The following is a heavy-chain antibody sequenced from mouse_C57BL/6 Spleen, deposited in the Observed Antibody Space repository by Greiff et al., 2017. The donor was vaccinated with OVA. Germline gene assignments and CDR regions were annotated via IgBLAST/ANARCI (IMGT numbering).Heavy chain of an antibody. J-gene: IGHJ1*03. CDR2: ISYDGSN. V-gene: IGHV3-6*01. Sequence: EVQRVESGPGLVKPSQSLSLTCSVTGYSITSGYYWNWIRQFPGNKLEWMGYISYDGSNNYNPSLKNRISITRDTSKNQFFLKLNSVTTEDTATYYCARERSNYVGYFDVWGTGTTVTVSS. CDR1: GYSITSGYY. D-gene: IGHD2-5*01. CDR3: ARERSNYVGYFDV.